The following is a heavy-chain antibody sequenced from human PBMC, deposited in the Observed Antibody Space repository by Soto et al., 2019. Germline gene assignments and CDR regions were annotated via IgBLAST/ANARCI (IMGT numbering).Heavy chain of an antibody. Sequence: ASVKVSCKASGYTFTSYYMHWVRQAPGQGLEWMGIINPSGGSTSYAQKFQGRVTMTRDTSTSTVYMELSSLRSEDTAVYYCARQTRFFASVDWFDPWGQGTLVTV. V-gene: IGHV1-46*03. CDR2: INPSGGST. D-gene: IGHD3-3*01. CDR1: GYTFTSYY. J-gene: IGHJ5*02. CDR3: ARQTRFFASVDWFDP.